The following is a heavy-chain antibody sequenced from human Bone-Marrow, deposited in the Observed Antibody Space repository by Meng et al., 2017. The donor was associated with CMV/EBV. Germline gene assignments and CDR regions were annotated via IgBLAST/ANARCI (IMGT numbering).Heavy chain of an antibody. J-gene: IGHJ4*02. CDR2: INHSGST. CDR3: ARDPRPRYYYDSSPL. CDR1: GGSFSGYY. Sequence: SETLSLTCAVYGGSFSGYYWSWIRQPPGKGLEWIGEINHSGSTNYNPSLKSRVTISVDTSKNQFSLKLSSVTAADTAVYYCARDPRPRYYYDSSPLWGQGTLVTVSS. V-gene: IGHV4-34*01. D-gene: IGHD3-22*01.